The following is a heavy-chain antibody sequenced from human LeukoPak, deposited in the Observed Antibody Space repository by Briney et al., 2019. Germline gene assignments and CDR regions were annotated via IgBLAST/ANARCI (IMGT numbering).Heavy chain of an antibody. J-gene: IGHJ4*02. CDR1: GGSLSTYC. D-gene: IGHD3-22*01. CDR2: IYSSGST. V-gene: IGHV4-59*01. CDR3: ARETTMILDY. Sequence: SETLSLTCTVSGGSLSTYCWSWVRQSPGKGLEWIGYIYSSGSTNYNPSLKSRVTVSIDTAKNQFSLKLSSVTAADTAVYYCARETTMILDYWGQGIPVTVSS.